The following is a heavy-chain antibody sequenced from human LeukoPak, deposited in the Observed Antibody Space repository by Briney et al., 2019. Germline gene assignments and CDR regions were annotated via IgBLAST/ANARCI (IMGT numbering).Heavy chain of an antibody. CDR1: GYTFTSNG. J-gene: IGHJ4*02. D-gene: IGHD2-2*01. Sequence: ASVKVSCKASGYTFTSNGISWVRQAPGQGLEWMGWISTYNGNTKYEQKVQGRVTMTRDTSISTAYMELSRLRSDDTAVYYCARVWVGYCSSTSCHPGGFDYWGQGTLVTVSS. V-gene: IGHV1-18*01. CDR2: ISTYNGNT. CDR3: ARVWVGYCSSTSCHPGGFDY.